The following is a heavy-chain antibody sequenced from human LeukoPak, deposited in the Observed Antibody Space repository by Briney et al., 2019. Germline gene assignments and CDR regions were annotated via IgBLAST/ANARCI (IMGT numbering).Heavy chain of an antibody. V-gene: IGHV3-74*01. CDR1: GFTFSGYW. Sequence: GGSLRLSCAASGFTFSGYWMHWVRQAPGKGLVWVSRINSDGDNTNYADSVKGRFTISRDNAKDTLYLQMNSLRAEDTAVYYCARELSGSSSRHFDYWGQGTLVAVSS. D-gene: IGHD6-13*01. J-gene: IGHJ4*02. CDR3: ARELSGSSSRHFDY. CDR2: INSDGDNT.